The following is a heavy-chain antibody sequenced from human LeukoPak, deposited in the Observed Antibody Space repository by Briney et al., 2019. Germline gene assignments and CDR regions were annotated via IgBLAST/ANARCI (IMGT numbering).Heavy chain of an antibody. Sequence: GESLKISCKGSGYSFTSYWIGWVRQMPGKGLEWMGIIYPGDSDTRYSPSFQGQVTISAAKSISTAYLQWSSLKASDTAMYYCARRGIVATIADYYYYYMDVWGKGTTVTVSS. D-gene: IGHD5-12*01. J-gene: IGHJ6*03. CDR2: IYPGDSDT. CDR3: ARRGIVATIADYYYYYMDV. V-gene: IGHV5-51*01. CDR1: GYSFTSYW.